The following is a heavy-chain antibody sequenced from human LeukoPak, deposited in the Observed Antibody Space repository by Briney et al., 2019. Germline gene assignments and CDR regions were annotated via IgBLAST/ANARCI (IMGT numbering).Heavy chain of an antibody. J-gene: IGHJ4*02. Sequence: GGSLRFSCAASGFTFSSYAMHWVRLAPGKGLEYVSAISSNGGSTYYANSVKGRFTISRDNSKNTLYLQMGSLRAEDMAVYYCARGARRLLLGGYDYWGQGTLVTVSS. D-gene: IGHD3-22*01. V-gene: IGHV3-64*01. CDR2: ISSNGGST. CDR1: GFTFSSYA. CDR3: ARGARRLLLGGYDY.